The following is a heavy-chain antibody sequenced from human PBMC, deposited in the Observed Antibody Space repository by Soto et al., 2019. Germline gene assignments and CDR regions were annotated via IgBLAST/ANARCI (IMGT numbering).Heavy chain of an antibody. J-gene: IGHJ6*03. CDR3: ARARGVAPPVAGNTHYYYYMDV. CDR2: ISAYNGNT. D-gene: IGHD6-19*01. CDR1: GYSFTNYG. Sequence: QDQLVQSGVEVKKPGASVKVSCKASGYSFTNYGITWVRQAPGQGFEWMGGISAYNGNTNYAQKLRSRFTMTTDASTSPAYLELRCLRSDATAVYYCARARGVAPPVAGNTHYYYYMDVWGKGTTVTVSS. V-gene: IGHV1-18*01.